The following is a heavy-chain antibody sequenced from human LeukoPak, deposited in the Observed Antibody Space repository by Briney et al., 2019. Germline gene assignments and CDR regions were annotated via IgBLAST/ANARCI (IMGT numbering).Heavy chain of an antibody. D-gene: IGHD5-12*01. CDR3: ARDSGYDLGAFDI. Sequence: SVKVSCKASGGTFSSHAFSWVRQAPGQGLEWMGRIIPVLGVTNYAQRFQGRFTINADKSTSTAYMELSSLRSEDTAVYYCARDSGYDLGAFDIWGQGTMVTVSS. CDR2: IIPVLGVT. J-gene: IGHJ3*02. CDR1: GGTFSSHA. V-gene: IGHV1-69*04.